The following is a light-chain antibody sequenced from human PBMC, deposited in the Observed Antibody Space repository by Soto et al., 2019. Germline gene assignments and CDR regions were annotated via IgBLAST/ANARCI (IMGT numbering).Light chain of an antibody. CDR2: SNN. V-gene: IGLV1-44*01. CDR3: AAWDDSLLWV. J-gene: IGLJ3*02. CDR1: SSNIGDNT. Sequence: QSVLTQPPSASGTPGQRVTISCSGGSSNIGDNTVNWYQQLPGTAPKLLIYSNNQRPSGVPDRFSGSKSGTSASLAISGLQSEDEADYYCAAWDDSLLWVFGGGNKLTVL.